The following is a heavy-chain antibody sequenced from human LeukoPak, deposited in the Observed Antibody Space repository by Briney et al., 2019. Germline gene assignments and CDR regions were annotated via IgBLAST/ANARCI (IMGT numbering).Heavy chain of an antibody. CDR3: ASAYCSGGSCYNDQYFQH. J-gene: IGHJ1*01. CDR2: ISGSGGST. CDR1: GFTFSSYA. D-gene: IGHD2-15*01. Sequence: PGGSLRLSCAASGFTFSSYAMSWVRQAPGKGLEWVSAISGSGGSTYYADSVKGRFTISRDNSKNTLYLQMNSLRAEDTAVYYCASAYCSGGSCYNDQYFQHWGQGTLVTVSS. V-gene: IGHV3-23*01.